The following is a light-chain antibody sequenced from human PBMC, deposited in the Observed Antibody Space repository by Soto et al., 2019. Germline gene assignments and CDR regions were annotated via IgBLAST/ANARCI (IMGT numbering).Light chain of an antibody. Sequence: DIPLTQSPSTLSASVGDRVTITCRASQSISIWLAWYQQKPGKAPKLLIYDASNWESGVPSRFSGSGSGTEFTLIISSLQPQDFATYYVQQYNSSTYPFGQGTKLEIK. CDR3: QQYNSSTYP. CDR2: DAS. V-gene: IGKV1-5*01. J-gene: IGKJ2*01. CDR1: QSISIW.